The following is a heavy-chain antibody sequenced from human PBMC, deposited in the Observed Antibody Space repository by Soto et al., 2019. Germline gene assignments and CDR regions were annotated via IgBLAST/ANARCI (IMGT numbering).Heavy chain of an antibody. V-gene: IGHV4-4*07. J-gene: IGHJ2*01. Sequence: QVQLQESGPGLVKTSETLSLTCTVSGVSISPYYWTWLRQPAGKGLEWIGPLYSSGRATYNPSLKSRVTMSVFRDHLARTLKSVPAADTAVYYCARHFDVNTALDYYYFDLWGRGTLVTVSS. CDR2: LYSSGRA. CDR1: GVSISPYY. D-gene: IGHD5-18*01. CDR3: ARHFDVNTALDYYYFDL.